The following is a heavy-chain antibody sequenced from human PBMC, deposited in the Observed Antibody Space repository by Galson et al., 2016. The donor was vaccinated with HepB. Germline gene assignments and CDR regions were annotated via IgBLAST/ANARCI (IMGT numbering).Heavy chain of an antibody. CDR2: IWSDESKK. V-gene: IGHV3-33*01. CDR3: ARRSDSTFDY. D-gene: IGHD4-11*01. J-gene: IGHJ4*02. CDR1: GFTFSGYG. Sequence: SLRLSCAASGFTFSGYGMHWVRQAPGKGLEWVALIWSDESKKYYVDSVKGRFTILRDNSKNTLYLQMTSLRVEDTAVYYCARRSDSTFDYWGQGTLVTVSS.